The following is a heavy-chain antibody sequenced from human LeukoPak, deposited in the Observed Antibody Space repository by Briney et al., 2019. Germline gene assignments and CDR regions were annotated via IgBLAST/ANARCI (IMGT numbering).Heavy chain of an antibody. D-gene: IGHD6-19*01. Sequence: GGSLRLSCAASGFTFSSYSMNRVRQAPGKGLEWVSSISSSSSYIYYADSVKGRFTISRDNAKNSLYLQMNSLRAEDTAVYYCARVPSSGWEEIDYWGQGTLVTVSS. CDR1: GFTFSSYS. CDR2: ISSSSSYI. CDR3: ARVPSSGWEEIDY. J-gene: IGHJ4*02. V-gene: IGHV3-21*01.